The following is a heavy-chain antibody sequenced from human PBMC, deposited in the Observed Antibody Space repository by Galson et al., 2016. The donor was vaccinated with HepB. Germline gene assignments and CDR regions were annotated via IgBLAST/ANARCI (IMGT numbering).Heavy chain of an antibody. CDR3: ARDTGGWAFDI. CDR1: GKLFPLYY. J-gene: IGHJ3*02. Sequence: SVKVSCKASGKLFPLYYLQWVRQAPGQGLEWMGIINPNSGSTNNAQKFLGRGTMTRDTSTSTVYMELSSLRSEDTAVYYCARDTGGWAFDIWGRGTMLTVSS. D-gene: IGHD4-17*01. CDR2: INPNSGST. V-gene: IGHV1-46*01.